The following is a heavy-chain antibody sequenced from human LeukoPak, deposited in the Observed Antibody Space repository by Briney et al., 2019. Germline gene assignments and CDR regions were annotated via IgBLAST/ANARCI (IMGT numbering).Heavy chain of an antibody. CDR1: GFTFSSYA. CDR2: ISYDGSNK. D-gene: IGHD4-17*01. V-gene: IGHV3-30*04. CDR3: AKDQRDYRYYFDY. Sequence: GGSLRLSCAASGFTFSSYAMHWVRQAPGKGLEWVAVISYDGSNKYYADSVKGRFTISRDNSKNTLYLQMNSLRAEDTAVYYCAKDQRDYRYYFDYWGQGTLVTVSS. J-gene: IGHJ4*02.